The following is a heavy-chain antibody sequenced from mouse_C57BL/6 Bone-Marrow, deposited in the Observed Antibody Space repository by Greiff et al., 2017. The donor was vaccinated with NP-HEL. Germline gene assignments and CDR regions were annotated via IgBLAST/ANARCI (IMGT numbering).Heavy chain of an antibody. CDR1: GYAFTNYL. Sequence: VQLVESGAELVRPGTSVKVSCKASGYAFTNYLIEWVKQRPGQGLEWIGVINPGSGGTNYNEKFKGKATLTADKSSSTAYMQLSSLTSEDSAVYFCARRGTMVTHFDYWGQGTTLTVSS. D-gene: IGHD2-2*01. V-gene: IGHV1-54*01. J-gene: IGHJ2*01. CDR2: INPGSGGT. CDR3: ARRGTMVTHFDY.